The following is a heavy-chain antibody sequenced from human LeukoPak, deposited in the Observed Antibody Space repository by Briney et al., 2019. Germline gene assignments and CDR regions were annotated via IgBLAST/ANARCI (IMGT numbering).Heavy chain of an antibody. CDR3: ARTGPLRGGMDV. CDR2: LFYSLYHSESIYYTGSA. D-gene: IGHD3-9*01. J-gene: IGHJ6*02. V-gene: IGHV4-39*01. CDR1: GDSINSSSYY. Sequence: PSETLSLTCTVSGDSINSSSYYWGWIRQPPGKGLVWIGSLFYSLYHSESIYYTGSAYYNPSLKSRITIAVDTSKNQFSLKVNSVTAADTAVYYCARTGPLRGGMDVWGQGTTVTVSS.